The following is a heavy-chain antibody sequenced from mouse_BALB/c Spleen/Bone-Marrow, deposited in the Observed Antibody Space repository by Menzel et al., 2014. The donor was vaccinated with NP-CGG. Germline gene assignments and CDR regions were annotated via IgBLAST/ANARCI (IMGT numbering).Heavy chain of an antibody. V-gene: IGHV1S82*01. J-gene: IGHJ4*01. Sequence: QVQLQQPGAELVRPGASVKLSCKASGYSFTSYWMNWVKQRPGHGLEWIGMIHPSDTETRLNQRFKDKATLTVDKSSSTAYLKLARLTSEDSAIYYCARSGNVRNAMDYWGQGTSVTVSS. CDR3: ARSGNVRNAMDY. D-gene: IGHD1-1*01. CDR2: IHPSDTET. CDR1: GYSFTSYW.